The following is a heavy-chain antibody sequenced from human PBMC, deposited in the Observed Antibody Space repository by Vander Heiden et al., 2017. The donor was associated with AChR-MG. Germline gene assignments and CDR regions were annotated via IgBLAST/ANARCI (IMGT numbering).Heavy chain of an antibody. D-gene: IGHD4-17*01. CDR3: ARGDYGARYGD. Sequence: QVQLQQWGARLLKPSAPLSLTCAVYDASFSDNFWSWTRQPPGKGLGSPAEISHTGSTNYNPALKGRVTISLDTSNNRFSLKLSSVTAADTAVYYCARGDYGARYGDWGQGTLVSGSS. CDR1: DASFSDNF. CDR2: ISHTGST. V-gene: IGHV4-34*01. J-gene: IGHJ4*02.